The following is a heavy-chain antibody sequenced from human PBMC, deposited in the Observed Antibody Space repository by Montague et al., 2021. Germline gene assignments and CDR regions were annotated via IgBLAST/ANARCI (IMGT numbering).Heavy chain of an antibody. J-gene: IGHJ4*02. D-gene: IGHD1-26*01. CDR2: IYYSGGS. CDR3: ARTEVGATFDY. Sequence: TLSLTCTVSGGSISSGGYYWSWIRQHPGKGLEWIGYIYYSGGSYYNPSLKSRVTISVDTSKNLFSLKPSSVTAADTAVYYCARTEVGATFDYWGQGTLVTVSS. V-gene: IGHV4-31*03. CDR1: GGSISSGGYY.